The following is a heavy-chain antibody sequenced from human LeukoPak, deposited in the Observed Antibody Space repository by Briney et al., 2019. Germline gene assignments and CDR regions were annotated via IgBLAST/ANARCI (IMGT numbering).Heavy chain of an antibody. CDR2: IDPSDSYT. V-gene: IGHV5-10-1*01. D-gene: IGHD1-26*01. Sequence: GASLLISCKGSGYSFTTYWISWVRPMPGKGLEWMGRIDPSDSYTSYSPTFQGHVTISADNSISTVYLQWSSLKASDTAMYYCARHGGGSHYYSDYWGQGTLVAVSA. CDR1: GYSFTTYW. CDR3: ARHGGGSHYYSDY. J-gene: IGHJ4*02.